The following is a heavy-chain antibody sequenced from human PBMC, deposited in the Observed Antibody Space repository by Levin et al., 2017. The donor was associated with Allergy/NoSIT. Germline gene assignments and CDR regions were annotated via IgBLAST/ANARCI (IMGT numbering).Heavy chain of an antibody. J-gene: IGHJ6*02. CDR3: TKAGPSPYCRAAKCWSGYYYYGMDV. Sequence: PGGSLRLSCAASGFTFNSYAMNWVRQAPGKGLEWVSGISGSGANTYSAQSVKGRFTISRDFSKNTLYLEMNSLRAEDTAIYYCTKAGPSPYCRAAKCWSGYYYYGMDVWGQGTTVTVSS. D-gene: IGHD6-13*01. CDR2: ISGSGANT. V-gene: IGHV3-23*01. CDR1: GFTFNSYA.